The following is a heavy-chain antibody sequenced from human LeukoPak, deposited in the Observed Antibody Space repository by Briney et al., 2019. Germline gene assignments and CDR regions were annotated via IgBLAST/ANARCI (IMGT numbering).Heavy chain of an antibody. CDR3: AKDRAGLTTVTTVWFDP. V-gene: IGHV3-23*01. CDR1: GSTFSSYA. J-gene: IGHJ5*02. CDR2: ISGSGGST. Sequence: GGSLRLSCAASGSTFSSYAMSWVRQAQGKGLEWVSAISGSGGSTYYADSVKGRFTISRDNSKNTLYLQMNSLRAEDTAVYYCAKDRAGLTTVTTVWFDPWGQGTLVTVSS. D-gene: IGHD4-17*01.